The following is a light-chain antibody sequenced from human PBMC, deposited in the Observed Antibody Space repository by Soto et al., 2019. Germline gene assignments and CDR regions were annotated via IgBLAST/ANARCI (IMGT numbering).Light chain of an antibody. CDR3: QQLDSYPSLT. Sequence: DIQLTQSPSFLSASVGDRVTITCRASQDIRSYLAWYQQKPGKVPELLIYAAFTLQSGVPSRFSGSGSGTEFTLTISSLQPEDFATYYCQQLDSYPSLTFGQGTRLEI. V-gene: IGKV1-9*01. CDR1: QDIRSY. CDR2: AAF. J-gene: IGKJ5*01.